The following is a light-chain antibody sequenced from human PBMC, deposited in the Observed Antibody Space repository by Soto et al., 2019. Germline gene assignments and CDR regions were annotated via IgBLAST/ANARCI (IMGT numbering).Light chain of an antibody. CDR2: GAS. Sequence: EIVMTQSPATLSVSPGERATLSCRASQSVSSNLAWYQQKPGQAPRLLIYGASTRATGIPARFSGSGSGTEFTLTISSLQSEDFVVYYCQQYNNWPPWTFSQGTKVEIK. V-gene: IGKV3-15*01. CDR1: QSVSSN. CDR3: QQYNNWPPWT. J-gene: IGKJ1*01.